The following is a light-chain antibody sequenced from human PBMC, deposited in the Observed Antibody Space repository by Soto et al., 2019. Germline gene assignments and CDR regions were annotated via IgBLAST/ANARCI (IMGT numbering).Light chain of an antibody. CDR2: GAS. J-gene: IGKJ4*01. CDR1: QSVSNNY. Sequence: EIVLTQSPGTLYLSPGERATLSCRASQSVSNNYLAWYQQKPGQAPRLLIYGASNRATGIPDRFSGSGSGTDFTLTISRLEPEDFAVYYCQRYGTSPPLTFGGGTKVDIK. CDR3: QRYGTSPPLT. V-gene: IGKV3-20*01.